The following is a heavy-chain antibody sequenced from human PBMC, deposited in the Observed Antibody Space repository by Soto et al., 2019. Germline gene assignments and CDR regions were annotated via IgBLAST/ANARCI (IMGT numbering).Heavy chain of an antibody. J-gene: IGHJ5*02. CDR3: ARDRGYSSSWYVAEWFDP. V-gene: IGHV1-2*02. Sequence: ASVKVSCKASGYTFTGYYMHWVRQAPGQGLEWMGWINPNSGGTNYAQKFQGRVTMTRDTSISTAYMELSRLRSDDTAVYYCARDRGYSSSWYVAEWFDPWGQGTLVTVSS. D-gene: IGHD6-13*01. CDR1: GYTFTGYY. CDR2: INPNSGGT.